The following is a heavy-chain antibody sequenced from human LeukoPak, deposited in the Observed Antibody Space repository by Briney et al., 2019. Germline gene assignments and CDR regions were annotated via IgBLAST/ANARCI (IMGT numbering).Heavy chain of an antibody. D-gene: IGHD3-10*01. CDR1: GGSFSGYY. Sequence: SETLSLTCAVYGGSFSGYYWSWIRQPPGKGLEWIGEINHSGSTNYNPSLKSRVTISVVTSKNQFSLKLSSVTAADTAVYYCARTGSGMNRLWFDPWGQGTLVTVSS. CDR3: ARTGSGMNRLWFDP. J-gene: IGHJ5*02. V-gene: IGHV4-34*01. CDR2: INHSGST.